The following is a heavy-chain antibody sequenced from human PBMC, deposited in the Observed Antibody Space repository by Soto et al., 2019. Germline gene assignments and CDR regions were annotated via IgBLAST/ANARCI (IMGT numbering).Heavy chain of an antibody. D-gene: IGHD1-26*01. CDR1: GFTFSTFS. V-gene: IGHV3-30-3*02. Sequence: GGSLRLSCVGSGFTFSTFSLHWVRQAPGKGLQWVADISYDGANQYYADFVQGRFTVSRDNFKNVLNLQMNSLTAEDTAVYYCAKEDPSGRYSLDYWGQGSQVTVSS. J-gene: IGHJ4*02. CDR2: ISYDGANQ. CDR3: AKEDPSGRYSLDY.